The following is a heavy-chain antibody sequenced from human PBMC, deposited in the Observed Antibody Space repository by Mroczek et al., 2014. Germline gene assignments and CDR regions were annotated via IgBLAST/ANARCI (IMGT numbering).Heavy chain of an antibody. Sequence: VQLVESGGGVVQPGRSLRLSCAASGFTFSSYGMHWVRQAPGKGLEWVAVIWYDGSNKYYADSVKGRFTISRDNSKNTLYLQMNSLRAEDTAVYYCARADYGDPTRPSNIDYWGQGTLVTVSS. CDR2: IWYDGSNK. D-gene: IGHD4-17*01. CDR3: ARADYGDPTRPSNIDY. CDR1: GFTFSSYG. V-gene: IGHV3-33*01. J-gene: IGHJ4*02.